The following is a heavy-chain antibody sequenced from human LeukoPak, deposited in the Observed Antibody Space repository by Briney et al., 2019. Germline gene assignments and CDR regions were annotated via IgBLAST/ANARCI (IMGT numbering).Heavy chain of an antibody. V-gene: IGHV1-69*01. D-gene: IGHD2-21*01. Sequence: SVKVSCKASGGTFSSYAISWVRQAPGQGLEWMGGIIPIFGTANYAQEFQGRVTITADESTSTAYMELSSLRSEDTAVYYCARPSVAYCGGDCYLGAFDIWGQGTMVTVSS. J-gene: IGHJ3*02. CDR2: IIPIFGTA. CDR1: GGTFSSYA. CDR3: ARPSVAYCGGDCYLGAFDI.